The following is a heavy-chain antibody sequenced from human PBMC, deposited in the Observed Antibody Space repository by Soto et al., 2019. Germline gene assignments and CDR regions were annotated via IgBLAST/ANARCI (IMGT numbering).Heavy chain of an antibody. Sequence: EVQLVESGGGLVQPGGSLRLSCAASGFTFSDHYMDWVRQAPGKGLEWVGRSRNKANSYSTEYAASVKGRFTISRDESKNSLYLQMNSLKTEDTAVYYCARFSGSYTRGLDYWGQGTLVTLSS. CDR3: ARFSGSYTRGLDY. D-gene: IGHD1-26*01. J-gene: IGHJ4*02. CDR1: GFTFSDHY. V-gene: IGHV3-72*01. CDR2: SRNKANSYST.